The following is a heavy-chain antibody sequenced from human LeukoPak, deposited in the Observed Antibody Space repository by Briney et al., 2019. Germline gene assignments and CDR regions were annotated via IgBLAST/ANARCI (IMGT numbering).Heavy chain of an antibody. V-gene: IGHV4-34*01. CDR3: ARYYYYYMDV. J-gene: IGHJ6*03. Sequence: SETLSLTCAVYGGSFSGYYWSWIRQPPGKGLEWIGEINHSGSTNYNPSLKSRVTISVDTSKNQFSLKLSSVTAADTAVYYCARYYYYYMDVWGKGTTVTVYS. CDR1: GGSFSGYY. CDR2: INHSGST.